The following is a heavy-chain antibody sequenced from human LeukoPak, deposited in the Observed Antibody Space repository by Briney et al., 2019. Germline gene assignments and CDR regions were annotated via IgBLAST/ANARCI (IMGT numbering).Heavy chain of an antibody. CDR2: INHSGGT. V-gene: IGHV4-34*01. J-gene: IGHJ4*02. D-gene: IGHD3-22*01. CDR1: GGSFSGYY. CDR3: ARGRFSSGYYHHFDY. Sequence: SETLSLTCAVYGGSFSGYYWSWIRQPPGKGLEWIGEINHSGGTNYNPSLKSRVTISVDTSKNQFSLELSSVTAADTAVYYCARGRFSSGYYHHFDYWGQGTLVTVSS.